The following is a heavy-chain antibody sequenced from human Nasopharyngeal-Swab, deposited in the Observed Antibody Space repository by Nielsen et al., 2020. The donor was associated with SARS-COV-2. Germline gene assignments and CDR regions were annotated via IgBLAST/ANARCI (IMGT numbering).Heavy chain of an antibody. CDR1: GFIVSDYW. V-gene: IGHV3-74*01. CDR3: ATYCTSNRCFAARYGMDV. D-gene: IGHD2-2*01. J-gene: IGHJ6*02. CDR2: LNRDGSST. Sequence: GGSLRLSCAASGFIVSDYWMHWVRQVPGKGLVWVSHLNRDGSSTTYADSVKGRLTISRDNAKNTLYLQMNSLRGEDTAVYYCATYCTSNRCFAARYGMDVWGQGTTVTVSS.